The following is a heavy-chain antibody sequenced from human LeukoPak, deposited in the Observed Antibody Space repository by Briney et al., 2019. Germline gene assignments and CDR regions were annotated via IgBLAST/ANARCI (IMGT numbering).Heavy chain of an antibody. CDR3: ARRYFASGSLET. V-gene: IGHV4-61*01. D-gene: IGHD3-10*01. J-gene: IGHJ5*02. CDR2: LYYTGST. Sequence: AETLSLSCTVSGGSVNSDNYYWYWIRHPPGKGLEWLGHLYYTGSTQYNPSVKTRVIMSVDTSKNQFSLNLNSVTAADTAIYYCARRYFASGSLETWGQGALVTV. CDR1: GGSVNSDNYY.